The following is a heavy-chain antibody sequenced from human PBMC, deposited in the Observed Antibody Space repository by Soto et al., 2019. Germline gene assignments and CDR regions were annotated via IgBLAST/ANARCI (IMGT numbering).Heavy chain of an antibody. Sequence: QVQLQESGPGLVKPSQTLSLTCTVSGGSISSGGYYWSWIRQHPGKGLEWIGYIYYSGSTYYNPYLKSRVTISVDTSKNQFSLKLSSVTAADTAVYYCARAFTAAGTGQDAFDIWGQGTMVTVSS. J-gene: IGHJ3*02. V-gene: IGHV4-31*03. CDR1: GGSISSGGYY. D-gene: IGHD6-13*01. CDR2: IYYSGST. CDR3: ARAFTAAGTGQDAFDI.